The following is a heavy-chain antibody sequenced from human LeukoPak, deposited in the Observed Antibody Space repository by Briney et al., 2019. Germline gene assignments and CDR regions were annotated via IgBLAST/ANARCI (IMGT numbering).Heavy chain of an antibody. Sequence: SGTLSLTCAVSGGSISSSNWWSWVRQPPGKGLEWIGEIYHSGSTNYNPSLKSRVTISVDKSKNQFSLKLSSVTAADTAVYYCARVGASRRVVAAIGVGYFDYWGQGTLVTVSS. CDR1: GGSISSSNW. V-gene: IGHV4-4*02. J-gene: IGHJ4*02. D-gene: IGHD2-15*01. CDR2: IYHSGST. CDR3: ARVGASRRVVAAIGVGYFDY.